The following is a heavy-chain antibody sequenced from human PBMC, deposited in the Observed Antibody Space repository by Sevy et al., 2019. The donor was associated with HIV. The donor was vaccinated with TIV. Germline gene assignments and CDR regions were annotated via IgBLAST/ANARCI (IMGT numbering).Heavy chain of an antibody. V-gene: IGHV4-61*01. CDR1: GGSVSSGSYY. CDR3: ARVRKAARLIDY. D-gene: IGHD6-6*01. CDR2: IYYSGST. Sequence: SETLSPTCTVSGGSVSSGSYYWSWIRQPPGKGLEWIGYIYYSGSTNCNPSLKSRDTISVDTSKNQFSLKLSSVTAADTAVYYCARVRKAARLIDYWGQGTLVTVSS. J-gene: IGHJ4*02.